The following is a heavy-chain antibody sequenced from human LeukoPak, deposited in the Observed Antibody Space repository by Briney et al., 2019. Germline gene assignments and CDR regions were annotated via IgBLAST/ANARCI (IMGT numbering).Heavy chain of an antibody. V-gene: IGHV3-7*04. Sequence: PGGSLRLSCAASGFTFSSYWMSWVRQAPGKGVEWVANIKQDGSEKYYVDSVKGRFTISRDNAKNSLYLQMNSLRAEDTAVYYCAGGLYSGYDFWSGYSGLAFDIWGQGTMVTVSS. CDR2: IKQDGSEK. D-gene: IGHD3-3*01. CDR3: AGGLYSGYDFWSGYSGLAFDI. CDR1: GFTFSSYW. J-gene: IGHJ3*02.